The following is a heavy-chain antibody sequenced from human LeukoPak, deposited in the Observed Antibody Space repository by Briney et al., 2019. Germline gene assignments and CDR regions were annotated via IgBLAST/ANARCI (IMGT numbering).Heavy chain of an antibody. V-gene: IGHV4-39*01. CDR2: IYYSGTT. CDR1: GGSISSSSYY. Sequence: SETLSLTCTVSGGSISSSSYYWAWIRQPPGKGLEWIGSIYYSGTTFYNPSLKSRVTISVDTSKNQFSLKLSSVTAADTAVYYCARRDIVATISTWGQGTLVTASS. D-gene: IGHD5-12*01. J-gene: IGHJ4*02. CDR3: ARRDIVATIST.